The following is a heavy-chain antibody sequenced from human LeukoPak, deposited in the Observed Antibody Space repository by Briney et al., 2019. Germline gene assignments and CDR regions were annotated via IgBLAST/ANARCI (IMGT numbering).Heavy chain of an antibody. CDR3: TRSDWFDP. CDR2: INSDGSTT. J-gene: IGHJ5*02. Sequence: QAGGSLRLSCAASGFTFRSYSMHWVRQAPGKGLVWVSRINSDGSTTSYADSVKGRFTISRDNAKNTLYLQMNSPRGEDTAVYYCTRSDWFDPWGQGTLVTVSS. CDR1: GFTFRSYS. V-gene: IGHV3-74*01.